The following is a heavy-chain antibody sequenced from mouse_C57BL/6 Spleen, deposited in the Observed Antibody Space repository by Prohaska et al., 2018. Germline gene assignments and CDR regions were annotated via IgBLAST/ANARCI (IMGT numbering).Heavy chain of an antibody. CDR2: IVPSDSYT. CDR3: AIITTVVATGFDY. V-gene: IGHV1-59*01. Sequence: QVQLQQPGAELVRPGTSVKLSCKASGYTFTSYWMHWVKQKPGQGLEWIVVIVPSDSYTNYNQKFKGKATLTLDTSSSTAYMQLSSLTSEDSAVYYCAIITTVVATGFDYWGQGTTLTVSS. CDR1: GYTFTSYW. J-gene: IGHJ2*01. D-gene: IGHD1-1*01.